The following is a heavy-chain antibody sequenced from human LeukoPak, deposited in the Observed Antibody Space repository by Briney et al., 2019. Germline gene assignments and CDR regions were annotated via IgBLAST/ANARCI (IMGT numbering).Heavy chain of an antibody. D-gene: IGHD1-26*01. J-gene: IGHJ5*02. CDR1: GGTFSSYA. CDR3: ARGALGATTWWFDP. CDR2: IIPIFGIA. Sequence: ASVKVSCKASGGTFSSYAISWVRQAPGQGLEWMGRIIPIFGIASYAQKFQGRVTITADKSTSTAYMELSSLRSEDTAVYYCARGALGATTWWFDPWGQGTLVTVSS. V-gene: IGHV1-69*04.